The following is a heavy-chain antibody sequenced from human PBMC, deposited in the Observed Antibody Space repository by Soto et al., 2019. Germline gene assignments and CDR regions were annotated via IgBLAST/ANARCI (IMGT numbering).Heavy chain of an antibody. D-gene: IGHD2-15*01. CDR3: ARDRYCSGGSCSPGLYYYYGMDV. V-gene: IGHV4-30-4*01. CDR2: IYYSGST. Sequence: SETLSLTCTVSGGSISSGDYYWSWIRQPPGKGLEWIGYIYYSGSTYYNPSLKSRVTISVDTSKNQFSLKLSSVTAADTAVYYCARDRYCSGGSCSPGLYYYYGMDVWGQGTTVTVS. CDR1: GGSISSGDYY. J-gene: IGHJ6*02.